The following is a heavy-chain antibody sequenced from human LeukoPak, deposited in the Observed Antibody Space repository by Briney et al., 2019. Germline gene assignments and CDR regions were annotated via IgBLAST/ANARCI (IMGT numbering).Heavy chain of an antibody. V-gene: IGHV5-51*01. CDR2: IYPGDSDT. Sequence: GESLKISCKGSGYSFTYYWIGWVRQMPGKGLEWMGIIYPGDSDTRYRPSFQGQVTISVDKSISTAYLQWSSLKASDSAMYYCARQDGNSKYYFDYWGQGTLVTVSS. CDR1: GYSFTYYW. CDR3: ARQDGNSKYYFDY. J-gene: IGHJ4*02. D-gene: IGHD1-1*01.